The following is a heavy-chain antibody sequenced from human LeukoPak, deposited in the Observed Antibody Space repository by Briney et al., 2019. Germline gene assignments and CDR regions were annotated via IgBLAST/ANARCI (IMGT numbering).Heavy chain of an antibody. J-gene: IGHJ4*02. V-gene: IGHV3-48*03. CDR2: ISSSGSTI. D-gene: IGHD3-22*01. CDR1: GFTFSSYE. CDR3: ARDYYDSSGYYYDDIAKYFDY. Sequence: PGGSLRLSCAASGFTFSSYEMNWVRQAPGKGLEWVSYISSSGSTIYYADSVKGRFTISRDNAKNSLYLQMNSLRAEDTAVYYCARDYYDSSGYYYDDIAKYFDYWGQGTLVTVSS.